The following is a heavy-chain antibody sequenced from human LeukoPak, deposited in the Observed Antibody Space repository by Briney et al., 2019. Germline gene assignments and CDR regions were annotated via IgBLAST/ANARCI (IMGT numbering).Heavy chain of an antibody. CDR2: IRYNGSNK. Sequence: GGSLRLSCAASGFTFSSYGMHWVRQAPGKGLEWVAFIRYNGSNKYYAGSVKGRFTISRDNSKNTLYLQMNSLRAEDTAVYYCAATIAAAGRVDYYYYYMDVWGKGTTVTISS. CDR3: AATIAAAGRVDYYYYYMDV. J-gene: IGHJ6*03. V-gene: IGHV3-30*02. CDR1: GFTFSSYG. D-gene: IGHD6-13*01.